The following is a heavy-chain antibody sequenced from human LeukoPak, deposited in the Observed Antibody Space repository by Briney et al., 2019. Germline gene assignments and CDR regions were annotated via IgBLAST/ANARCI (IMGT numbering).Heavy chain of an antibody. CDR3: ARVSGYDSYYYGMDV. J-gene: IGHJ6*02. Sequence: GGSLRLSCAASGFTFSSYGMHWVRQAPGKGLEWVAVISYDGSNKYYADSVKGRFTISRDNSKNTLYLQMNSLRAEDTAVYYCARVSGYDSYYYGMDVWGQGTTVTVSS. V-gene: IGHV3-30*03. CDR1: GFTFSSYG. CDR2: ISYDGSNK. D-gene: IGHD5-12*01.